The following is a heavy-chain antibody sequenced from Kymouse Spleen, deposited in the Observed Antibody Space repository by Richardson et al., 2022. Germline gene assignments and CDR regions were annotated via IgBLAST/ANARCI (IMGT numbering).Heavy chain of an antibody. CDR2: IYYSGST. CDR1: GGSISSYY. CDR3: ARGGRAAAGKGFDY. D-gene: IGHD6-13*01. Sequence: QVQLQESGPGLVKPSETLSLTCTVSGGSISSYYWSWIRQPPGKGLEWIGYIYYSGSTNYNPSLKSRVTISVDTSKNQFSLKLSSVTAADTAVYYCARGGRAAAGKGFDYWGQGTLVTVSS. J-gene: IGHJ4*02. V-gene: IGHV4-59*01.